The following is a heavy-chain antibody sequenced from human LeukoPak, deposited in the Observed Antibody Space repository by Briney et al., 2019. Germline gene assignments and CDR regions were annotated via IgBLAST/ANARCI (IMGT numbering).Heavy chain of an antibody. J-gene: IGHJ6*02. V-gene: IGHV3-13*04. CDR1: GFTFSTYD. Sequence: GGSLRLSCSASGFTFSTYDMHWVRQAPGKGLEWVSGINPAGDTYYPGSVKGRFTISREDAKNSFYLQMNSLRAGDTAVYYCARGDRTGGSCSSMDVWGQGTTVTVSS. CDR3: ARGDRTGGSCSSMDV. D-gene: IGHD2-15*01. CDR2: INPAGDT.